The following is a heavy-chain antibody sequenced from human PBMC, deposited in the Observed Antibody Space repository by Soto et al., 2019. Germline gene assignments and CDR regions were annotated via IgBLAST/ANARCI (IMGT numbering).Heavy chain of an antibody. D-gene: IGHD3-16*02. Sequence: GGSLRLSCAASGFTFDDYTMHWVRQAPGKGLEWVSLISWDGGSTYYADSVKGRFTISRDNSKNSLYLQMNSLRTEDTALYYCAKDIDYVWGSYRTSYGMDVWGQGTTVTVSS. CDR1: GFTFDDYT. CDR3: AKDIDYVWGSYRTSYGMDV. CDR2: ISWDGGST. V-gene: IGHV3-43*01. J-gene: IGHJ6*02.